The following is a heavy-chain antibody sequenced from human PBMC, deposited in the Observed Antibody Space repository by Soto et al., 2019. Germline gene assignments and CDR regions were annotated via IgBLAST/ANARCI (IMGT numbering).Heavy chain of an antibody. CDR2: INHSGST. CDR1: GGSLSGYF. D-gene: IGHD1-26*01. V-gene: IGHV4-34*01. J-gene: IGHJ6*02. Sequence: SETLSLTCAVYGGSLSGYFWSWIRQPPGKGLEWIGEINHSGSTNYNPSLKSRVTISVDTSKNQFSLKLTSVTAADTAVYYCARGEMGATTVYYYYDMDVWGQGTTVTVSS. CDR3: ARGEMGATTVYYYYDMDV.